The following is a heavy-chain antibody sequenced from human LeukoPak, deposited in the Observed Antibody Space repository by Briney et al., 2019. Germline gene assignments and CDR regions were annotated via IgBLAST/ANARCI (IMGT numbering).Heavy chain of an antibody. Sequence: PGGSLRLSCAASGXTFSSYSMNWVRQAPGKGLEWVSSISSSSSYIYYADSVKGRFTISRDNAKNSLYLQMNSLRAEDTAVYYCARDQFFGTFGVVITTGPKLGMDVWGQGTTVTVSS. J-gene: IGHJ6*02. CDR2: ISSSSSYI. CDR1: GXTFSSYS. D-gene: IGHD3-3*01. CDR3: ARDQFFGTFGVVITTGPKLGMDV. V-gene: IGHV3-21*01.